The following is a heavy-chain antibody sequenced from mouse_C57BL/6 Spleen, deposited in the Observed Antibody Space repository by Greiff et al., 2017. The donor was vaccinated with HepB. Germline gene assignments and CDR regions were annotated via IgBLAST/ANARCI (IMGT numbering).Heavy chain of an antibody. V-gene: IGHV3-6*01. J-gene: IGHJ1*03. CDR3: ARAPLYYYGSSWYFDV. CDR2: ISYDGSN. CDR1: GYSITSGYY. D-gene: IGHD1-1*01. Sequence: EVKLEESGPGLVKPSQSLSLTCSVTGYSITSGYYWNWIRQFPGNKLEWMGYISYDGSNNYNPSLKNRISIPRDTSKNQFFLKLNSVTTEDTATYYCARAPLYYYGSSWYFDVWGTGTTVTVSS.